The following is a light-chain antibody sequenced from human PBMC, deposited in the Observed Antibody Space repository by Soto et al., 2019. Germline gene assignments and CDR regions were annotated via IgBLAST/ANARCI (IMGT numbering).Light chain of an antibody. J-gene: IGKJ4*01. CDR2: GAS. V-gene: IGKV3-20*01. CDR1: QSVSSSY. CDR3: QQYGTLPVT. Sequence: EIVFTHSPGTLSLSPGERASLSCMASQSVSSSYLAWYQQKPGQAPRLLIYGASSRATGIPARFSGSGSGTDFTLTISRLEPEDFAVYYCQQYGTLPVTFGGGTKVDI.